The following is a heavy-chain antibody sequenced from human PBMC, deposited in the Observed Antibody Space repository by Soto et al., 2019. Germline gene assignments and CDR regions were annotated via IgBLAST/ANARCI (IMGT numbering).Heavy chain of an antibody. Sequence: QVQLVQSGAEVKKPGASVTVSCKASGYTFTNYGINWVRQAPGQCLEWMGWISAYSGHTNYAQKLQDRVTMTTDTSTSTAYMELRSLRSDDTAVYYCARRPHLADKVELDYWGQGTLVTVSS. CDR1: GYTFTNYG. CDR2: ISAYSGHT. V-gene: IGHV1-18*01. CDR3: ARRPHLADKVELDY. D-gene: IGHD6-19*01. J-gene: IGHJ4*02.